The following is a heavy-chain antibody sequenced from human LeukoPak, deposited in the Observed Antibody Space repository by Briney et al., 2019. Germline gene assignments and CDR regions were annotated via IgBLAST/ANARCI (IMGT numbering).Heavy chain of an antibody. V-gene: IGHV4-39*01. J-gene: IGHJ6*02. Sequence: KPSETLSLTCTVSGGSISSSSYYWGWIRQPPGKGLEWIVSIYYSGSTYYNPSLKSRVTISVDTSKNQFSLKLSSVTAADTAVYYCAQGVYYYGMDVWGQGTTVTVSS. CDR2: IYYSGST. CDR1: GGSISSSSYY. D-gene: IGHD2-8*01. CDR3: AQGVYYYGMDV.